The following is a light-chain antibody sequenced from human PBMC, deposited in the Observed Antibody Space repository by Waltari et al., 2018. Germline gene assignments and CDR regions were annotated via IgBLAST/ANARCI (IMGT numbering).Light chain of an antibody. CDR3: QSYDTTLRGSI. Sequence: QSVLTQPPSLSGAPGQRVTFSCTGSSSNIGAGYYVHWYQQLPGTAPKLLIYENDNRPSGVPDRFSGSKSGTSASLAITGLQAEDEADYYCQSYDTTLRGSIFGGGTKLTVL. J-gene: IGLJ2*01. CDR2: END. V-gene: IGLV1-40*01. CDR1: SSNIGAGYY.